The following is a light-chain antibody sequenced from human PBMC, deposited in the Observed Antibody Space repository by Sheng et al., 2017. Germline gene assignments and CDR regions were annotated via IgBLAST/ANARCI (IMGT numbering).Light chain of an antibody. CDR2: EIT. CDR1: NSDVGSYNF. Sequence: QSALTQPASVSGSPGQSITISCTGTNSDVGSYNFVSWYQQHPGKAPKLMIFEITKRPSGVSNRFSGSRSGYTASLTISGLQAEDEADYYCSSYTSSSTLIFGTGTKVTVL. V-gene: IGLV2-14*02. J-gene: IGLJ1*01. CDR3: SSYTSSSTLI.